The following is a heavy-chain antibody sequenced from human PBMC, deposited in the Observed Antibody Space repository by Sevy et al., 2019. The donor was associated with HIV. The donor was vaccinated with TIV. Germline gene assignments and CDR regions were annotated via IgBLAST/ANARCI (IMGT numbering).Heavy chain of an antibody. D-gene: IGHD3-16*02. J-gene: IGHJ3*02. V-gene: IGHV1-2*02. CDR2: INRNSGVT. Sequence: ASVKVSCKTTGYIFSDYTMHWVRHAPGQGLEWMAVINRNSGVTIYAHNFRGRVSVTRDTSMSTAYMELSGLTSDDTAVYYCVREDIIAPRTLLSFDIWGQGTMVTVSS. CDR3: VREDIIAPRTLLSFDI. CDR1: GYIFSDYT.